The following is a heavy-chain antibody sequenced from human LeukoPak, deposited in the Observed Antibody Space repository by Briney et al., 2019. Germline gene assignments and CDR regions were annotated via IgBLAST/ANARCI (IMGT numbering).Heavy chain of an antibody. Sequence: AASVKVSCKASGGTFSSYAISWVRQAPGQGLEWMGWISAYNGNTNYAQKLQGRVTMTTDTSTSAAYMELRSLRSDDTAVYYCARELGDIVVVPAAFSYGMDVWGKGTTVTVSS. V-gene: IGHV1-18*01. CDR3: ARELGDIVVVPAAFSYGMDV. CDR1: GGTFSSYA. D-gene: IGHD2-2*01. CDR2: ISAYNGNT. J-gene: IGHJ6*04.